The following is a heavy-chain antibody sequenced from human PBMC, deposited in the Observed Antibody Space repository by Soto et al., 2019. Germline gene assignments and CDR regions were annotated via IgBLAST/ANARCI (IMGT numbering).Heavy chain of an antibody. CDR1: GGSISSYY. CDR2: LYYSGST. Sequence: PSETLSLTCTVSGGSISSYYWSWIRQPPGKGLEWIGYLYYSGSTNYNPSLKSRVTISVDTSKNQLSLKLSSVTAADTAVYYCARFKIWLEYYHGMDVWGQGTTVTVSS. J-gene: IGHJ6*02. CDR3: ARFKIWLEYYHGMDV. V-gene: IGHV4-59*01. D-gene: IGHD5-12*01.